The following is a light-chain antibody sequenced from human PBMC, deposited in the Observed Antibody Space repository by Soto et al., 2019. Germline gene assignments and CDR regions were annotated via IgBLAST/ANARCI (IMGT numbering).Light chain of an antibody. CDR3: CSYGGSFYV. CDR2: DVS. V-gene: IGLV2-11*01. J-gene: IGLJ1*01. CDR1: SSDVGAYNF. Sequence: QSALTQPRSVSGSPVQSVTISCTGTSSDVGAYNFVSWYQQHPGKAPKLVIFDVSQRPSGVPDRFSGSKSGSTASLTISGLQPEDEADYYCCSYGGSFYVIGTGTKVTVL.